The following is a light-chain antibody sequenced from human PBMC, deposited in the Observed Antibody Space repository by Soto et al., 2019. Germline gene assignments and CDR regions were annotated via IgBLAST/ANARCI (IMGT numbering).Light chain of an antibody. CDR2: DAS. J-gene: IGKJ5*01. CDR1: QSINHF. V-gene: IGKV3-11*01. Sequence: EIVLTQSPATLSLSPGERATLSCRASQSINHFLAWYQQKPGQAPRLLISDASSRATGIPARFSGSGSGTEFTLSISSLEPEDFAVYYCQQRNYSPITFGQGTRLEIK. CDR3: QQRNYSPIT.